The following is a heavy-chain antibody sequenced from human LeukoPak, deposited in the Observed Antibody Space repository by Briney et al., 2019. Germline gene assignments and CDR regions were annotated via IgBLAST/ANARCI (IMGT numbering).Heavy chain of an antibody. V-gene: IGHV1-2*02. CDR1: GYTFTGYY. CDR3: ARVWGRFGYNFRY. Sequence: ASVKVSCKASGYTFTGYYMHWVRQAPGQGLEWMGWINPNSGGTNYAQKFQGRVTMTRDTSISTAYMELSSLRSEDTAVYYCARVWGRFGYNFRYWGQGTLVTVSS. CDR2: INPNSGGT. D-gene: IGHD5-24*01. J-gene: IGHJ4*02.